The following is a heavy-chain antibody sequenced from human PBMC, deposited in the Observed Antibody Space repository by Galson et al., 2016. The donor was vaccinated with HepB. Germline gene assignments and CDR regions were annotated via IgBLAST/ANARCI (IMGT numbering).Heavy chain of an antibody. V-gene: IGHV3-74*01. CDR2: INSDGSGT. CDR1: GITFRRNW. J-gene: IGHJ6*02. CDR3: ARDTSYSMDV. Sequence: SLRLSCAASGITFRRNWIRWVRQVPGKGLVWVSCINSDGSGTNYVDSVKGRFTISRDNAKNTAYLQMNSLRAEDSAVYFCARDTSYSMDVWGQGTTVTVSS.